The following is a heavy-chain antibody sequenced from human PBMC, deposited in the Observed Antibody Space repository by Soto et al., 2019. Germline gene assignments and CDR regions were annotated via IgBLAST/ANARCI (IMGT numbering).Heavy chain of an antibody. D-gene: IGHD3-22*01. CDR3: ARDWSRYYDSSGLMWFY. CDR1: GYTFTSYG. J-gene: IGHJ4*02. CDR2: ISAHNGDT. Sequence: ASVKVSCKASGYTFTSYGLSWVRPAPGQGLEWVGWISAHNGDTKYAQNLQGRVTMTTDTFTSTAYMELRSLTSDDTAVYYCARDWSRYYDSSGLMWFYWGQGTLVTVSS. V-gene: IGHV1-18*01.